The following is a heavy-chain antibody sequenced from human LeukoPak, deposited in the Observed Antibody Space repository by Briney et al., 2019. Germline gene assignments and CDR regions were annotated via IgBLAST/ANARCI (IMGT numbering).Heavy chain of an antibody. CDR1: GFTFSSYN. D-gene: IGHD1-1*01. Sequence: PGGSLRLSCAAAGFTFSSYNMNWVRQAPGKGLEWVGHINKSRSAIYYADFVKGVFTIARANANHSLFLPMSGLSAEETVGYYWSRDFRGNDAIDYWGQGTLVTVSS. V-gene: IGHV3-48*01. J-gene: IGHJ4*02. CDR2: INKSRSAI. CDR3: SRDFRGNDAIDY.